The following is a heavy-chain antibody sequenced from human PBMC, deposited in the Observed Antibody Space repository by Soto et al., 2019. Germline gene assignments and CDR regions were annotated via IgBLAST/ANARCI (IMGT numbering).Heavy chain of an antibody. V-gene: IGHV3-30*03. Sequence: QVQLVESGGGVVQPGRSLRLSCAASGFTFSGYGMHWVRQAPGKGLEWVAVLSFDGRNQHYADSVKGRLTISRDNSKNTLYLQLNSLRPEDTAVYFCARALSAYGDWPDYWGQGTLVTVSS. CDR2: LSFDGRNQ. CDR3: ARALSAYGDWPDY. CDR1: GFTFSGYG. J-gene: IGHJ4*02. D-gene: IGHD4-17*01.